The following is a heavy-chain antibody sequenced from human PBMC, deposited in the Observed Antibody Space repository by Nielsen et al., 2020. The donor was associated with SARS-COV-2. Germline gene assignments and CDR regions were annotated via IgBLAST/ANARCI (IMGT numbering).Heavy chain of an antibody. V-gene: IGHV3-30*04. Sequence: GGSLRLSCAASGFTFSNFAMHWVRQAPGKGLEWVAIISYDGNNKYADSVKGRFTISRDNSKNTLYLQMNSLRHDDTAVYYCARETFEYTSSFYDYWGQGTLVTVSS. CDR1: GFTFSNFA. J-gene: IGHJ4*02. CDR2: ISYDGNNK. D-gene: IGHD6-6*01. CDR3: ARETFEYTSSFYDY.